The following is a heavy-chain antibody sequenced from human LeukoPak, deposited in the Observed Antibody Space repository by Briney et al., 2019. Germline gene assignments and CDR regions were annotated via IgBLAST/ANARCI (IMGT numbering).Heavy chain of an antibody. Sequence: GGSLRLSCAASGFTFSSYAMSWVRQAPGKGLEWVSAISGSGGSTYYADSVKGRFTISRDNSKNTLYLQMNSLRAEDTAVYYCAKDGVLLWFGEFDAFDIWGQGTMVTVSS. CDR2: ISGSGGST. J-gene: IGHJ3*02. CDR1: GFTFSSYA. V-gene: IGHV3-23*01. D-gene: IGHD3-10*01. CDR3: AKDGVLLWFGEFDAFDI.